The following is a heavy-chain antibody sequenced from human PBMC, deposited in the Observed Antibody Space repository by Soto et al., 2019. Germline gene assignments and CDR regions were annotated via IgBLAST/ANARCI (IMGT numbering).Heavy chain of an antibody. CDR3: AHSPGSHLVDLDWFDP. CDR2: IYWNDDK. Sequence: QITLKESGPTLVNPTQTLTLTCTFSGFSLSTSGVGVGWIRQPPGKALEWLALIYWNDDKRYSPSLKSRLTITKDTSKNQVVLTMTNMDPVDTATYYCAHSPGSHLVDLDWFDPWGQGTLVTVSS. CDR1: GFSLSTSGVG. V-gene: IGHV2-5*01. J-gene: IGHJ5*02. D-gene: IGHD6-13*01.